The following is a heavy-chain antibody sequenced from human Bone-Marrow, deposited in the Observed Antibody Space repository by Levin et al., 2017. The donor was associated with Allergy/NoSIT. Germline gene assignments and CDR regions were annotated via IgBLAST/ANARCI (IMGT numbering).Heavy chain of an antibody. D-gene: IGHD2/OR15-2a*01. Sequence: GESLKISCTVSGFTFSLYSMNWVRQAPGKGLEWVSSISSSGTDMYNADSVKGRFTISRDNAKNSLNLQMSSLRAEDTAVYYCARGIIGDVRVAHKEAFDIWGQGTMVTVPS. J-gene: IGHJ3*02. CDR3: ARGIIGDVRVAHKEAFDI. CDR1: GFTFSLYS. V-gene: IGHV3-21*01. CDR2: ISSSGTDM.